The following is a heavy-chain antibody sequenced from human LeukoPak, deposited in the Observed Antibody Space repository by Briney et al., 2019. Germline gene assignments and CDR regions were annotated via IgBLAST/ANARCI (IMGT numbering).Heavy chain of an antibody. Sequence: GGSLRLSCAASGLSFDDYPMHWVRQAPGKGLEWVSLINEDGGKTFYADSVRGRFTISRDNSKNSLYLQMNSLRTEDTALYYCAKEIDTLGTNAFDIWGQGTIVTVSS. D-gene: IGHD2-15*01. J-gene: IGHJ3*02. V-gene: IGHV3-43*02. CDR3: AKEIDTLGTNAFDI. CDR1: GLSFDDYP. CDR2: INEDGGKT.